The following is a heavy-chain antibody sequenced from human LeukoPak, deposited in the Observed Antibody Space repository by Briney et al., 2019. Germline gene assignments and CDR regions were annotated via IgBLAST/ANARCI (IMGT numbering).Heavy chain of an antibody. V-gene: IGHV4-59*01. D-gene: IGHD6-13*01. CDR1: GGSISSYY. J-gene: IGHJ4*02. CDR2: IYYSGST. Sequence: SETLSLTCTVSGGSISSYYWSWIRQPPGKGLEWIGYIYYSGSTNYNPSLKSRVTISVDTSKNQFSLKLSSVTAADTAVYYCARGNSHSSSWYLPLWGQGTWSPSPQ. CDR3: ARGNSHSSSWYLPL.